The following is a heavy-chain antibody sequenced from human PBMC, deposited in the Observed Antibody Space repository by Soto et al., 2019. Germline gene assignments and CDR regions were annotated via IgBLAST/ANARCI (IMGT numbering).Heavy chain of an antibody. Sequence: PSETLSLTCTVSGGSISSPGYSWNWVRRPPGKGLEWIGYIHYGVRTYYNPPLQSRVTIERSDNQFSLRLSSETAAVTAVDYCARAAGAVPAASGMDVWGQGTTVTVSS. J-gene: IGHJ6*02. CDR1: GGSISSPGYS. V-gene: IGHV4-30-2*01. D-gene: IGHD2-2*01. CDR3: ARAAGAVPAASGMDV. CDR2: IHYGVRT.